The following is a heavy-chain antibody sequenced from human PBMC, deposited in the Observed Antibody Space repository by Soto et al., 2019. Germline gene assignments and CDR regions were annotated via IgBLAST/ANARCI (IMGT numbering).Heavy chain of an antibody. V-gene: IGHV4-59*01. CDR2: MYNSGTT. CDR3: ASTLNPIMISPHGYAQLSFGY. D-gene: IGHD3-16*01. J-gene: IGHJ4*02. CDR1: GVSISDSY. Sequence: SETLSLTCTVSGVSISDSYWSWIRQAPGKGLESVGYMYNSGTTIYNPSLNYRATISVDTSKNQFSLRLSSVTAADTAVYYCASTLNPIMISPHGYAQLSFGYWGQGSLVTVSS.